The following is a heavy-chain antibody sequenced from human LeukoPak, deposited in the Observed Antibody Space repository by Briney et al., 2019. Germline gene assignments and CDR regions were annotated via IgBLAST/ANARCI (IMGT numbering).Heavy chain of an antibody. CDR3: AKGLERESRLDS. J-gene: IGHJ4*02. D-gene: IGHD1-1*01. Sequence: GGSLRLSCAASGFTFSSFAMSWVRQAPGKGLEWVSSIPGSGPNTYYADSVKGRFTISRDNSKNTLFLQMNSLRAEDTALYYCAKGLERESRLDSWGQGTLVTVSS. CDR2: IPGSGPNT. CDR1: GFTFSSFA. V-gene: IGHV3-23*01.